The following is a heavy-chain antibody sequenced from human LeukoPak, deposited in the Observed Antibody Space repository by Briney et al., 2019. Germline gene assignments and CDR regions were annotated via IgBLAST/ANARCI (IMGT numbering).Heavy chain of an antibody. Sequence: ASVKVSCKASGYTFTSYGISWVRQAPGQGLEWMGWSSAYNGDTNYAQNLQGRVTMTIDTSTSTAHMELRSLGSDDTAVYYCARTRGRGYYDILIGSPLFDYWGQGTLVSVSS. CDR3: ARTRGRGYYDILIGSPLFDY. J-gene: IGHJ4*02. V-gene: IGHV1-18*01. CDR1: GYTFTSYG. D-gene: IGHD3-9*01. CDR2: SSAYNGDT.